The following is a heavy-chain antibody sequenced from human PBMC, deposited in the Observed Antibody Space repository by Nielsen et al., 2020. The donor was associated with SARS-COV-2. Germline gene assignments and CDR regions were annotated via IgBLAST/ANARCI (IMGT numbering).Heavy chain of an antibody. Sequence: GESLKISCAASGFTFSSYGMHWVRQAPGKGLEWVAVIWYDGSNKYYADSVKGQFTISRDNSKNTLYLQMNSLRAEDTAVYYCARVKWLGAFDIWGQGTMVTVSS. CDR3: ARVKWLGAFDI. CDR2: IWYDGSNK. CDR1: GFTFSSYG. J-gene: IGHJ3*02. D-gene: IGHD5-12*01. V-gene: IGHV3-33*01.